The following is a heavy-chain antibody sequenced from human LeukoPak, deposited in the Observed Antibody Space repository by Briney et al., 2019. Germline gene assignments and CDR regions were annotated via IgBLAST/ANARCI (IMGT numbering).Heavy chain of an antibody. V-gene: IGHV3-21*01. CDR3: ARDVRIQLWSYFDY. D-gene: IGHD5-18*01. CDR1: GFTFSSYT. J-gene: IGHJ4*02. CDR2: IAGSSGYI. Sequence: GSLRLSCAASGFTFSSYTMNWVRQAPGKGLEWVSSIAGSSGYISYADSVKGRFTISRDNSKNTLYLQMNSLRAEDTAVYYCARDVRIQLWSYFDYWGQGTLVTVSS.